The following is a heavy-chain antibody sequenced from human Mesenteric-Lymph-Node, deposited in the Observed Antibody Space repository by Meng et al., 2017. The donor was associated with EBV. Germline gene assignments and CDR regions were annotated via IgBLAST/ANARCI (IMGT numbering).Heavy chain of an antibody. Sequence: QGSGPGLVTPSETLSLTCTVSGGPISNSIYYWGWVRQPPGKGLEWIGNIYYSGNTYYNPSLKSRVTISVDTSKNQFSLKLSSVTAADTAVYYCARVPVQGHIIWGLDYWGQGTLVTVSS. CDR1: GGPISNSIYY. J-gene: IGHJ4*02. CDR3: ARVPVQGHIIWGLDY. CDR2: IYYSGNT. D-gene: IGHD3-10*01. V-gene: IGHV4-39*07.